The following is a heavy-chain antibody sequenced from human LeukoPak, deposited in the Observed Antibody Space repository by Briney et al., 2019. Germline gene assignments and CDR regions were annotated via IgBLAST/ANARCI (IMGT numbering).Heavy chain of an antibody. D-gene: IGHD6-19*01. J-gene: IGHJ4*02. CDR3: ARTADKYSSGWYYFDY. V-gene: IGHV1-18*01. Sequence: ASVKVSCKASGYTFTSYGISWVQQAPGQGLEWMGWISAYNGNTNYAQKLQGRVTMTTDTSTSTAYMELRSLRSDDTAVYYCARTADKYSSGWYYFDYWGQGTLVTVSS. CDR1: GYTFTSYG. CDR2: ISAYNGNT.